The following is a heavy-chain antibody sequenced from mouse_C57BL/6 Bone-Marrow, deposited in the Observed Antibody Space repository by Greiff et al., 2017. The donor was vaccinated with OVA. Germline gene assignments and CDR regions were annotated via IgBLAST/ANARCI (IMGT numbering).Heavy chain of an antibody. V-gene: IGHV1-63*01. CDR2: IYPGGGYT. J-gene: IGHJ3*01. CDR3: ARSGSNYEFAY. CDR1: GYTFTNYW. D-gene: IGHD2-5*01. Sequence: QVQLQQSGAELVRPGTSVKMSCKASGYTFTNYWIGWAKQRPGHGLEWIGDIYPGGGYTNYNEKFKGKATLTADKSSSTAYMQFGSLTSEDSAIYYCARSGSNYEFAYWGQGTLVTVSA.